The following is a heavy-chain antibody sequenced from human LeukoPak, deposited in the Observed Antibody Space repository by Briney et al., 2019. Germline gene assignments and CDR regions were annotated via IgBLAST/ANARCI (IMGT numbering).Heavy chain of an antibody. CDR2: ISYDGSNK. J-gene: IGHJ4*02. V-gene: IGHV3-30-3*01. D-gene: IGHD2-2*02. CDR3: ARDLEGYCSGPSCYTYYFDY. CDR1: GFTFSRYA. Sequence: GRSLRLSCAASGFTFSRYAMHWVRQAPGKGLEWVALISYDGSNKYYADSVKGRFTISRDNSKNTLYLQMNSLRAEDTAVYYCARDLEGYCSGPSCYTYYFDYWGQGPLVTVSS.